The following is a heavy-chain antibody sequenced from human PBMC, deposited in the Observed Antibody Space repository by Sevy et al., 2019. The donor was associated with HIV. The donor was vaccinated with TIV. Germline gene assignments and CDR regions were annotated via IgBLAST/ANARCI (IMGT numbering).Heavy chain of an antibody. Sequence: ASVKVSCKASGYTFTGYYVHWVRQAPGQGLEWMGWIDPKRGDTMYAQKFKGRVTVRRDTSIDTAYLELNRLTSDDTAIFYCAREFLDSWSGRINFYYGMDVWGQGTTVTVSS. CDR2: IDPKRGDT. J-gene: IGHJ6*01. D-gene: IGHD3-3*01. V-gene: IGHV1-2*02. CDR3: AREFLDSWSGRINFYYGMDV. CDR1: GYTFTGYY.